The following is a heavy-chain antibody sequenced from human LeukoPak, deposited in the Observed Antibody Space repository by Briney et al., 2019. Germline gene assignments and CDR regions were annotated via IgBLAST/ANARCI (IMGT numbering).Heavy chain of an antibody. J-gene: IGHJ5*01. CDR3: ARAVTTSADS. D-gene: IGHD4-11*01. CDR1: RSPFTSYF. V-gene: IGHV1-46*01. Sequence: APVQISCKASRSPFTSYFVHWARQAAGQRLEWMGVISPSSGGTDLSQKFQGRVTLTRDTSTTTVYMKMSSLTYEDTAVYFCARAVTTSADSWGQGTLVTVSS. CDR2: ISPSSGGT.